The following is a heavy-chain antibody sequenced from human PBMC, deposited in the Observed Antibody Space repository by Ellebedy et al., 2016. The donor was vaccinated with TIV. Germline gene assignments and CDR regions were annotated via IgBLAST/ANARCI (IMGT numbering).Heavy chain of an antibody. D-gene: IGHD4-17*01. Sequence: SETLSLXCTVSGGSISSSSYFWGWLRQPPGKGREWIGIIYYTGSTYYNPSLNSRVSISVDTSKNQFSLNLSSVTASDTAVYYCARPLRSTVTTSMYFDYWGQGTLVTVSS. CDR3: ARPLRSTVTTSMYFDY. CDR1: GGSISSSSYF. J-gene: IGHJ4*02. V-gene: IGHV4-39*01. CDR2: IYYTGST.